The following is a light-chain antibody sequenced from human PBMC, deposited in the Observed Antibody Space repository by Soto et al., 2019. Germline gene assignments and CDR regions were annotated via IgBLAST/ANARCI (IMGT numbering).Light chain of an antibody. V-gene: IGKV1-39*01. CDR1: QNIGNY. Sequence: DIQMTQSPSSLSASVGDRVTITCRASQNIGNYLNWYQHKPGRAPKLLIFGASRLQSGVPSRFSGSGSGADFTLKISCLQADDFATYYWQQSFDSLLLTFGGGTEVAIK. CDR3: QQSFDSLLLT. CDR2: GAS. J-gene: IGKJ4*01.